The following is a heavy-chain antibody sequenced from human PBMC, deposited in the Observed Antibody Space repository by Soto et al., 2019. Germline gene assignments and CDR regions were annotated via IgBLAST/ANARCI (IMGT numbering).Heavy chain of an antibody. CDR2: ISHTGSA. CDR1: GGSISTYF. J-gene: IGHJ3*01. CDR3: ARDRVAAAGSEVAFDV. Sequence: QVQLQESGPGLVKPSETLSLTCTVSGGSISTYFWNWLRQFPGRELEWIGYISHTGSAKLNPSLESRVTLSVDTSKNQFSLKLNSVTAADTATYFCARDRVAAAGSEVAFDVWGRGTMVTVSS. D-gene: IGHD6-13*01. V-gene: IGHV4-59*01.